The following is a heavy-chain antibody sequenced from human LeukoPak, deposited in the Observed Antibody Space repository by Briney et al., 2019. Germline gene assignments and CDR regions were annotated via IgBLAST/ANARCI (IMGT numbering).Heavy chain of an antibody. Sequence: SETLSLTCTVSGGSISSGSYDWYWIRQPAGKGLEWIGHLYTSGSMSYNPSLKSRVTISVDTSKNQFSLKLSSVTAADTAVYYCARDYDMLRGMDVWGKGTTVTISS. CDR3: ARDYDMLRGMDV. J-gene: IGHJ6*04. CDR1: GGSISSGSYD. CDR2: LYTSGSM. V-gene: IGHV4-61*09. D-gene: IGHD3-9*01.